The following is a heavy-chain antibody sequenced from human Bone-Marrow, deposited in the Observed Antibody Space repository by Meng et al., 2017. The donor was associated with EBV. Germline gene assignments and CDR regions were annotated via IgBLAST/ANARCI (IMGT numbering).Heavy chain of an antibody. CDR1: GGYISSYS. CDR2: IHYSGST. J-gene: IGHJ5*02. CDR3: ARAIGERAYGSGSLNWFDP. Sequence: QLQLQEAAPRLVKPSWARSLTCTVSGGYISSYSWSWIRQPPGKGLEWIGYIHYSGSTNYNPSLKSRVTISVDTSKNQFSLKLSSVTAADTAVYYCARAIGERAYGSGSLNWFDPWGQGTLVTVSS. D-gene: IGHD3-10*01. V-gene: IGHV4-59*01.